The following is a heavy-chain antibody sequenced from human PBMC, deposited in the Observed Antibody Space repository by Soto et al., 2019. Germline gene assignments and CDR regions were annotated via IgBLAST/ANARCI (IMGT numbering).Heavy chain of an antibody. CDR3: AKYSTTGASRLFDY. Sequence: EVQLLESGGGLVQPGGSLRLSRGASGFTFTNYAMAWIRQAPGKGLEWVSSITDRGHVTYYADSVKGRFTVSRDNSKNTLYVQMNSLRGEDTATYYCAKYSTTGASRLFDYWGQGTLVTVSS. CDR1: GFTFTNYA. V-gene: IGHV3-23*01. D-gene: IGHD1-1*01. CDR2: ITDRGHVT. J-gene: IGHJ4*02.